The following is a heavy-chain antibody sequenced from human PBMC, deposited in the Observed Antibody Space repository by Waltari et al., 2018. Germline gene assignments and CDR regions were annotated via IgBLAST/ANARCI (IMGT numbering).Heavy chain of an antibody. CDR2: INSDGSTT. D-gene: IGHD2-15*01. CDR1: GFTLNNYW. V-gene: IGHV3-74*01. CDR3: ARGDTVVVVPAPTLDY. Sequence: EVQLVDSGGGLVQPGGSLRVPCTTSGFTLNNYWMHWVRQTPGRGLVWVSRINSDGSTTTYADSVRGRFTISRDNARNTLYLQMNSLRADDTAVYYCARGDTVVVVPAPTLDYWGQGTLVTVSS. J-gene: IGHJ4*02.